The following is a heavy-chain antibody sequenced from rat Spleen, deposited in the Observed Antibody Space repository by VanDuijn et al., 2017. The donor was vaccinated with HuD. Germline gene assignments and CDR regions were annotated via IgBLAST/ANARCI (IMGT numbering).Heavy chain of an antibody. D-gene: IGHD1-11*01. J-gene: IGHJ3*01. Sequence: EVQLVESGGGLVQPGRSLKLSCVASGFTFNNYWMTLIRQAPGKGLEWVASITNTGGSTYYPDSVKGRFTISRDNAKSTLYLQMNSLRSEDTATYYCTRDNYGGYWFAYWGQGTLVTVSS. CDR3: TRDNYGGYWFAY. V-gene: IGHV5-31*01. CDR1: GFTFNNYW. CDR2: ITNTGGST.